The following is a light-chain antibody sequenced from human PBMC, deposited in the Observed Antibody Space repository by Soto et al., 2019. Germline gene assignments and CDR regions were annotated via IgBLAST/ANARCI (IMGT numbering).Light chain of an antibody. Sequence: QSALTQPASVSGSPGQSITISCTGSSSDVGGYNYVSWYQQHPGKAPKLMIYEVTNRPSGVSNRFSGSKSGNTASLTISGXXAEDXADYYCSSYTSSSTLVFGGGTKLTVL. CDR3: SSYTSSSTLV. CDR1: SSDVGGYNY. J-gene: IGLJ2*01. CDR2: EVT. V-gene: IGLV2-14*01.